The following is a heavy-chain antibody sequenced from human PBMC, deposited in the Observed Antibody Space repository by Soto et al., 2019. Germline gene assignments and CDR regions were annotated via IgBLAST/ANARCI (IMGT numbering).Heavy chain of an antibody. D-gene: IGHD2-8*01. V-gene: IGHV1-8*01. CDR2: MNPNSGNT. Sequence: QVQLVQSGAEVKKPGASVKVSCEASGYTFTSYDINWVRQATGQGLEWMGWMNPNSGNTGYAQKFQGRVTMTRNTSISTAYMELSSLRSEDTAVYYCAREGRGYCTNGVCYAFDIWGQGTMVTVSS. CDR1: GYTFTSYD. J-gene: IGHJ3*02. CDR3: AREGRGYCTNGVCYAFDI.